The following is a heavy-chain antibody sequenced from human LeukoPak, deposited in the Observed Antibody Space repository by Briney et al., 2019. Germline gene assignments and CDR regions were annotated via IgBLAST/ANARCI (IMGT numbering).Heavy chain of an antibody. CDR1: GFTFSNYW. CDR2: INLDGSDK. CDR3: AREVAVGIGAYNY. Sequence: PGGSLRLSCVASGFTFSNYWMSWVRQAPGRGLEWVANINLDGSDKYYIDSVKGRFTISRDNAKNSLFLQMNSLRAEDTAAYYCAREVAVGIGAYNYWGQGTLVTVSS. V-gene: IGHV3-7*01. J-gene: IGHJ4*02. D-gene: IGHD6-13*01.